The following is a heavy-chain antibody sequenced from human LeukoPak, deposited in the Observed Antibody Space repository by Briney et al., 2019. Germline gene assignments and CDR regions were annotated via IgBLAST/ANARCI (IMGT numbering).Heavy chain of an antibody. D-gene: IGHD3-22*01. CDR3: AREAKDYNDSSGYYYVFDY. J-gene: IGHJ4*02. CDR1: GYTFTSYG. V-gene: IGHV1-18*01. Sequence: ASVKVSCKASGYTFTSYGISWVRQAPGQGLEWMGWISAYNGNTNYAQKLQGRVTMTTDTSTSTAYMELRSLRSDDTAVYYCAREAKDYNDSSGYYYVFDYWGQGTLVTVSS. CDR2: ISAYNGNT.